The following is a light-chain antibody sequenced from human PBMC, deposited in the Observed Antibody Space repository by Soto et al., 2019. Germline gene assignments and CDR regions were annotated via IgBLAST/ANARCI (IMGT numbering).Light chain of an antibody. Sequence: DVQMTQSPSSLSASVGDRVTITCRASQVISSWLVWYQQKPGNAPKLLIYKSSTLQSGVPSRFSGSESGTEFTLNIRGLQPEDFATYYCQQASTFPFTFGGGTEVRIK. CDR1: QVISSW. J-gene: IGKJ4*01. V-gene: IGKV1-12*01. CDR3: QQASTFPFT. CDR2: KSS.